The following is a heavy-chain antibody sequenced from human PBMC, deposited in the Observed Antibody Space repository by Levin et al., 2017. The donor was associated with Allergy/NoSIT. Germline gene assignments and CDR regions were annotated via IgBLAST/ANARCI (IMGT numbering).Heavy chain of an antibody. D-gene: IGHD6-19*01. J-gene: IGHJ3*02. V-gene: IGHV3-30*18. Sequence: QPGGSLRLSCAASGFTFSSYGMHWVRQAPGKGLEWVAVISSDGRKKFYADSVKGRFTISRDNSKNTLDLQMNSLRAEDTAVYYCAKDVYSSGWYPLGNDAFEMWGQGTKVSVSS. CDR2: ISSDGRKK. CDR1: GFTFSSYG. CDR3: AKDVYSSGWYPLGNDAFEM.